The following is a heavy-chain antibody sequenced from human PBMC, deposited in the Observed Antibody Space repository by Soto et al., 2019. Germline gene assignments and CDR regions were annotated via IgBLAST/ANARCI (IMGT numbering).Heavy chain of an antibody. Sequence: GASVKVSCKASGGTFSSYAISWVRQAPGQGLEWMGGIIPIFGTANYAQKFQGRVTITADESTSTAYMELSSLRSEDTAVYYCARGGESVYAISFYYYYYGMDVWGQGTTVTVSS. CDR3: ARGGESVYAISFYYYYYGMDV. V-gene: IGHV1-69*13. CDR2: IIPIFGTA. CDR1: GGTFSSYA. D-gene: IGHD2-8*01. J-gene: IGHJ6*02.